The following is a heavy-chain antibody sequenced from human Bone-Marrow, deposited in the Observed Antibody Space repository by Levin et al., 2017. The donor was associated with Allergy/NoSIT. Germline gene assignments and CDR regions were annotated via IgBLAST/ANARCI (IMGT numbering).Heavy chain of an antibody. CDR2: ISSDSRLI. CDR1: GFIFSRYS. V-gene: IGHV3-21*06. CDR3: ARDFSPGYAYYGLDV. D-gene: IGHD5-12*01. Sequence: GGSLRLSCAGSGFIFSRYSMNWVRQAPGKGLEWISSISSDSRLIDYADSVKGRFSLSRDSDMTSVFLQMNNLTAEDTAVYYCARDFSPGYAYYGLDVWGHGTTVIVSS. J-gene: IGHJ6*02.